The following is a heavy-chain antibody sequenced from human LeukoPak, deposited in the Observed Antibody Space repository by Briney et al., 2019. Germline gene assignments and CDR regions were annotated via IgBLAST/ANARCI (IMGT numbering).Heavy chain of an antibody. CDR2: INPNSGGT. J-gene: IGHJ4*02. CDR3: ARDGNGRNYYGSGSYLSD. D-gene: IGHD3-10*01. V-gene: IGHV1-2*06. CDR1: GYTFTGYY. Sequence: ASVKVSCKASGYTFTGYYMHWVRQAPGQGLEWMGRINPNSGGTNYAQKFQGRVTMTRDMSISTAYMEPSRLRSDDTAVYYCARDGNGRNYYGSGSYLSDWGQGTLVTVSS.